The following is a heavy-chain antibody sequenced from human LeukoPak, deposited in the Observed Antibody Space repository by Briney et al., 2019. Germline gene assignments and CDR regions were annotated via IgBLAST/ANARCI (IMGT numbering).Heavy chain of an antibody. J-gene: IGHJ6*02. CDR2: IIPILRIA. CDR1: GGTFSSYA. CDR3: ARVSSGGYYGMDV. Sequence: ASVKVSCKASGGTFSSYAISWVRQAPGQGLEWMGRIIPILRIANYAQKFQGRVTITADKSTSTAYMELSSLRSEDTAVYYCARVSSGGYYGMDVWGQGTTVTVSS. D-gene: IGHD6-19*01. V-gene: IGHV1-69*04.